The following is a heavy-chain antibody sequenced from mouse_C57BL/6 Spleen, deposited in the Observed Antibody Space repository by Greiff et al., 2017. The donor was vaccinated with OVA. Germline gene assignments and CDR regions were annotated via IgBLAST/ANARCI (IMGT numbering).Heavy chain of an antibody. CDR3: TRPGTDWYFDV. J-gene: IGHJ1*03. Sequence: VQLQQPGAELVMPGASVKLSCKASGYTFTSYWMHWVKQRPGQGLEWIGEIDPSDSYTNYNQKFTGKSTLPVDKSSSTAYMQLSSLTSEDSAVYYCTRPGTDWYFDVWGTGTTVTVSS. D-gene: IGHD4-1*01. V-gene: IGHV1-69*01. CDR1: GYTFTSYW. CDR2: IDPSDSYT.